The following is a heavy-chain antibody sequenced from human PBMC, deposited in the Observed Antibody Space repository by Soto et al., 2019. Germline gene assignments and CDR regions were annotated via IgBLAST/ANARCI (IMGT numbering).Heavy chain of an antibody. V-gene: IGHV3-7*01. J-gene: IGHJ4*02. CDR3: AREPLQLLDY. CDR2: IKQDGSEK. D-gene: IGHD6-6*01. Sequence: EVQLVESGGGLVQPGGSLRLSCAASVFTFSSYWMSWVRQAPGKGLEWVANIKQDGSEKYYVDSVKGRFTISRDNAKNSLYLQMNSLRAEDTAVYYCAREPLQLLDYWGQGTLVTVSS. CDR1: VFTFSSYW.